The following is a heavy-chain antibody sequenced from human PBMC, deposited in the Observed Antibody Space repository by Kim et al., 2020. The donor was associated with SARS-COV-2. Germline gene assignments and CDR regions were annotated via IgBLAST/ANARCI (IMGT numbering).Heavy chain of an antibody. CDR2: ISSSSSYI. J-gene: IGHJ6*02. D-gene: IGHD3-9*01. V-gene: IGHV3-21*01. CDR3: ARSSRVLRYFH. CDR1: GFTFSSYS. Sequence: GGSLRLSCAASGFTFSSYSMNWVRQAPGKGLEWVSSISSSSSYIYYADSVKGRFTISRDNAKNSLYLQMNSLRAEDTAVYYCARSSRVLRYFHWGQGTTVTVSS.